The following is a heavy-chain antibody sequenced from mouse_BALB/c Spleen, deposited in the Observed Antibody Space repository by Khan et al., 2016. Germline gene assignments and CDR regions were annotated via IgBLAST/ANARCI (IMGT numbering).Heavy chain of an antibody. J-gene: IGHJ2*01. CDR2: IDPPDVNT. CDR1: GFTFKDTY. CDR3: ARMYCLDY. Sequence: VQLQQPGAELVKPGASVKLSCTASGFTFKDTYIHWVSQRPEKGLEWLGRIDPPDVNTNYAPKFQGQATITADTSSNTAYMQLSSLTYEDTAVYYCARMYCLDYWGQGTPLTVSS. V-gene: IGHV14-3*02.